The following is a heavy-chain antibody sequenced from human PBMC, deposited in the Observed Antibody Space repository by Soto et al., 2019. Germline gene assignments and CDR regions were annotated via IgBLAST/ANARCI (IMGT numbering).Heavy chain of an antibody. J-gene: IGHJ3*02. CDR3: AKGYNLVGVTNDYSAAFDI. D-gene: IGHD5-12*01. CDR2: INSDASHT. V-gene: IGHV3-74*01. Sequence: PGGSLRLSCAASGFTFSTYWMHWIRQVPGKGLEWVSRINSDASHTYYADSVKGRFTISRDNAKNTLHLQMNSLRAEDTAFYYCAKGYNLVGVTNDYSAAFDIWGQGTMVTVSS. CDR1: GFTFSTYW.